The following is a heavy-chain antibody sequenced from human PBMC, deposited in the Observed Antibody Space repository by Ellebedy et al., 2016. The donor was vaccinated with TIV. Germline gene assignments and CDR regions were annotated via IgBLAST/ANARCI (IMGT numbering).Heavy chain of an antibody. CDR1: GYTFTVHF. V-gene: IGHV1-2*02. CDR3: AKEESHPTVWFNWFDP. J-gene: IGHJ5*02. Sequence: AASVKVSCKVSGYTFTVHFMHWVRQAPGQGHEWMGWINPNSGGTNYAQKFQGRVTMTRDTTISTAYMELSRLRSDDTAVYYCAKEESHPTVWFNWFDPWGQGTLVTVSA. CDR2: INPNSGGT. D-gene: IGHD3-10*01.